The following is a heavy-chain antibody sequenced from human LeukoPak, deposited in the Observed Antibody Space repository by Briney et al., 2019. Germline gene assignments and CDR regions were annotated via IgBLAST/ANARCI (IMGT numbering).Heavy chain of an antibody. J-gene: IGHJ1*01. CDR3: ARVGYYYDSSGAPPIYSQH. D-gene: IGHD3-22*01. Sequence: ASVKVSCKASGYTFTGYYMHWVRQAPGQGLEWMGWINPNSGGTNYAQKFQGRVTMTRDTSISTAYMELSRLRSDDTAVYYCARVGYYYDSSGAPPIYSQHWGQGTLVTVSS. V-gene: IGHV1-2*02. CDR1: GYTFTGYY. CDR2: INPNSGGT.